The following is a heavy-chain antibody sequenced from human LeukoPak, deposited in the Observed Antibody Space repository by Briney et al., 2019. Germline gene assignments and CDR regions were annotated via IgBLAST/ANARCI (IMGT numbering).Heavy chain of an antibody. CDR1: GGSISSYY. D-gene: IGHD3-10*01. CDR3: ARGVRRMVRGVITYYFDY. V-gene: IGHV4-59*08. J-gene: IGHJ4*02. Sequence: SETLSLTCTVSGGSISSYYWSWIRQPPGKGLEWIGYIYYSGSTNYNPSLKSRVTIPVDTSKNQFSLKLSSVTAADTAVYYCARGVRRMVRGVITYYFDYWGQGTLVTVSS. CDR2: IYYSGST.